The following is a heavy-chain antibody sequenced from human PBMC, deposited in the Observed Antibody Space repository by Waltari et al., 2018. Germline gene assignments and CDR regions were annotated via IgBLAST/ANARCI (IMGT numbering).Heavy chain of an antibody. D-gene: IGHD2-2*01. V-gene: IGHV6-1*01. CDR3: AREVSIVVVPAATYYYYYMDV. Sequence: QVQLQQSGPGLVKPSQTLSLTCAISGDSVSSNSAAWNWIRQSPSTGLEGLGRTYYRSKWYNDYAVSVKSRITINPDTSKNQFSLQLNSVTPEDTAVYYCAREVSIVVVPAATYYYYYMDVWGKGTTVTISS. CDR1: GDSVSSNSAA. CDR2: TYYRSKWYN. J-gene: IGHJ6*03.